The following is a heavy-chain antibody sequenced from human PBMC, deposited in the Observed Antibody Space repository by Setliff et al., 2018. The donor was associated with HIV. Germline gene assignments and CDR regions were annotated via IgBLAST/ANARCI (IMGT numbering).Heavy chain of an antibody. CDR2: INPSGGST. Sequence: ASVKVSCKASGYTFTGYYMHWVRQAPGQGLEWMGIINPSGGSTSYAQKFQGRVTMTRDTSTSTVYMELSSLRSEDTAVYYCARQYSSSWREEQYFQHWGQGTLVTVSS. J-gene: IGHJ1*01. V-gene: IGHV1-46*01. D-gene: IGHD6-13*01. CDR1: GYTFTGYY. CDR3: ARQYSSSWREEQYFQH.